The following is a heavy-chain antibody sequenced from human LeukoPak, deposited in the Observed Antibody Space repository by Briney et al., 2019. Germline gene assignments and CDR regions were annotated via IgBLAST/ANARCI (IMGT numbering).Heavy chain of an antibody. CDR1: GGSISSSYYY. CDR3: ARHSPVENYFDY. J-gene: IGHJ4*02. CDR2: IYYSGST. Sequence: PSETLSLTCTVSGGSISSSYYYWGWIRQPPGKGLEWIGSIYYSGSTYYNPSLKSRVTISVDTSKNQFSLKLRSVTATDTAVFYCARHSPVENYFDYWGQGTLVTVSS. V-gene: IGHV4-39*01.